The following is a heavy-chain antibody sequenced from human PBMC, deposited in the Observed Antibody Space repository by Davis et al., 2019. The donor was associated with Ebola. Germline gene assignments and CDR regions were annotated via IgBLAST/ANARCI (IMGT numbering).Heavy chain of an antibody. J-gene: IGHJ4*02. V-gene: IGHV4-30-4*01. CDR3: ARTDIVATILFFPVGFDY. CDR1: GGSISSGDYY. D-gene: IGHD5-12*01. Sequence: SETLSLTCTVSGGSISSGDYYWSWIRQPPGKGLEWIGYIYYSGSTYYNPSLKSRVTISVATSKNQFSLKLSAVTAADTAVYYCARTDIVATILFFPVGFDYWGQGTLVTVSS. CDR2: IYYSGST.